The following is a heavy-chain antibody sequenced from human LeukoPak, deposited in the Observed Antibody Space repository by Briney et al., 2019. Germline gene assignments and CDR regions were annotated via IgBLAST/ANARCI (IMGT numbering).Heavy chain of an antibody. CDR3: AKFNGDADY. Sequence: KPSETLSLTCAVSGGSLNNYYWGWIRQPAGKGLEWIGRIFTSGSTNYNASLKSRVTMSVDTSKNQFSLKLRSMTAADTAVYYCAKFNGDADYWGQGTLVTVSS. CDR2: IFTSGST. D-gene: IGHD2-8*01. V-gene: IGHV4-4*07. CDR1: GGSLNNYY. J-gene: IGHJ4*02.